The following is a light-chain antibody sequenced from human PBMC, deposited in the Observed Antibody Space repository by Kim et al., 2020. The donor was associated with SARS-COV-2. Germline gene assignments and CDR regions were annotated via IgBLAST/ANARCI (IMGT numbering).Light chain of an antibody. CDR2: WAS. Sequence: RATINCKSSQSVLYNSNNRNYLAWYQQKPGQPPKLLIDWASTRESGVPDRFSGSGSATDFTLTISSLQAEDVAVYYCQQYLSTPYTFGQGTKLEI. J-gene: IGKJ2*01. V-gene: IGKV4-1*01. CDR3: QQYLSTPYT. CDR1: QSVLYNSNNRNY.